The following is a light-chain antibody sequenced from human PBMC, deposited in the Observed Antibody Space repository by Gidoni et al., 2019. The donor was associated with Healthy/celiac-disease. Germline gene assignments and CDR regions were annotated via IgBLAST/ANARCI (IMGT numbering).Light chain of an antibody. J-gene: IGKJ3*01. V-gene: IGKV3-11*01. CDR2: DAS. CDR3: QQRST. Sequence: EILFTQSPAPLSLSPRERATLSCRATHSVSSYLARYQQKPGQAPRLLTYDASNRATGIPARFSGRGSGTDFTLTIRSLEPEDFAGYYCQQRSTFGPGTKVDIK. CDR1: HSVSSY.